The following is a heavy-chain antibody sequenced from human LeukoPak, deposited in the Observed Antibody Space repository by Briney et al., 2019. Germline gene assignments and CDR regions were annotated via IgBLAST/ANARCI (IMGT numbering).Heavy chain of an antibody. J-gene: IGHJ4*02. Sequence: ASVKVSCKASGGTFSSYAISWVRQAPGQGLEWMGWINPNSGGTNYAQKFQGRVTMTRDTSISTAYMELSRLRSDDTAVYYCARDRGINYYDSRGTMAYWGQGTLVTVSS. D-gene: IGHD3-22*01. V-gene: IGHV1-2*02. CDR2: INPNSGGT. CDR3: ARDRGINYYDSRGTMAY. CDR1: GGTFSSYA.